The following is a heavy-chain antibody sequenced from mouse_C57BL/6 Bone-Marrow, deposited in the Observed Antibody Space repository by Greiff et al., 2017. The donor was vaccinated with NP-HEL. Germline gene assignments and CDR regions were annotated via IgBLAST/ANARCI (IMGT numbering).Heavy chain of an antibody. V-gene: IGHV1-52*01. CDR3: ACIYYYGSSLYFDY. CDR2: IDPSDSET. D-gene: IGHD1-1*01. Sequence: VQLQQPGAELVRPGSSVKLSCKASGYTFTSYWMHWVKQRPIQGLEWIGNIDPSDSETNYNQKFKDKATLTVDTSSSTAYMQLSSLTSEDSAVYYCACIYYYGSSLYFDYWGQGTTLTVSS. CDR1: GYTFTSYW. J-gene: IGHJ2*01.